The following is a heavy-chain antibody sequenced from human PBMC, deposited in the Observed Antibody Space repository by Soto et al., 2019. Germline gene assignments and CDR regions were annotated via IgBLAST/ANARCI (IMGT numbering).Heavy chain of an antibody. CDR2: LYTGTDT. Sequence: GGSLRLSCAASGFTVSSSYLTWVRQAPGKGLEWVAILYTGTDTVYADSVKGRFTISRDSSKNTLYLQMHSLRAEDTAMYFCARPRYTGTYAGRFLDYWGQGSLVTVSS. CDR3: ARPRYTGTYAGRFLDY. CDR1: GFTVSSSY. D-gene: IGHD1-26*01. J-gene: IGHJ4*02. V-gene: IGHV3-53*01.